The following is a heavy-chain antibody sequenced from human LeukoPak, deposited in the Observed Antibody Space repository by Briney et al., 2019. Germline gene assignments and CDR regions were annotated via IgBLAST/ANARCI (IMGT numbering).Heavy chain of an antibody. J-gene: IGHJ4*02. CDR3: AKAREVYYGDYFDY. V-gene: IGHV3-23*01. CDR2: ISGSGDST. Sequence: GGSLRLSCAASGFTFSNYAMSWVRQAPGKGLEWVSLISGSGDSTDYADSVKGRFTISRDNSKNTLYLQMNSLRAEDTAVYYCAKAREVYYGDYFDYWGQGTLVTVSS. CDR1: GFTFSNYA. D-gene: IGHD4-17*01.